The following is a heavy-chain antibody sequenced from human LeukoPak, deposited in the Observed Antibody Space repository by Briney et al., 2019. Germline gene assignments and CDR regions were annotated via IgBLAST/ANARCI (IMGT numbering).Heavy chain of an antibody. CDR2: IIPIFGTA. D-gene: IGHD6-13*01. Sequence: SVKVSCKASGGTFSSYAISWVRQAPGQGLEWMGGIIPIFGTANYAQKFQGRVTITADESTSTAYMELSSLRSEDTAVYYCARALGATAVNNWFDPWGQGTLVTVSS. J-gene: IGHJ5*02. CDR1: GGTFSSYA. V-gene: IGHV1-69*13. CDR3: ARALGATAVNNWFDP.